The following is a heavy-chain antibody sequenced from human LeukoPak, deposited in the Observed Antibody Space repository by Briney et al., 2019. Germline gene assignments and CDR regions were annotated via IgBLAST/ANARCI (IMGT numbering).Heavy chain of an antibody. CDR1: GFTFSSYG. CDR2: ISYDGSNK. J-gene: IGHJ5*02. D-gene: IGHD3-10*01. V-gene: IGHV3-30*18. CDR3: AKWGYYGSGSYYNWFDP. Sequence: PGGSLRLSCAASGFTFSSYGMHWVRQAPGKGLEWVAVISYDGSNKYYADSVKGRFTISRDNSKNTLYLQMNSLRAEDTAVYYCAKWGYYGSGSYYNWFDPWGQGTLVTVSS.